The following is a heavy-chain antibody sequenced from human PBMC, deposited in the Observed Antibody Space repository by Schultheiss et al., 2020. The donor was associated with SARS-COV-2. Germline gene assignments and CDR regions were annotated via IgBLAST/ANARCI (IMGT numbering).Heavy chain of an antibody. V-gene: IGHV3-11*01. CDR1: GFTLSDHY. D-gene: IGHD3-10*01. CDR2: INNSGLTI. J-gene: IGHJ2*01. CDR3: ARDGVLGYWYFDL. Sequence: GGSLRLSCAASGFTLSDHYVSWIRQAPGKGLEWVSYINNSGLTINYADSVKGRFTISRDNAKNSLYLQMNSLRAEDTAVYYCARDGVLGYWYFDLWGRGTLVTVSS.